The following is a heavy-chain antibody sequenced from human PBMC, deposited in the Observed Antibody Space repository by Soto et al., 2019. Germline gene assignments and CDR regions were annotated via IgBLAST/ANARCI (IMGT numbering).Heavy chain of an antibody. V-gene: IGHV1-18*01. J-gene: IGHJ4*02. D-gene: IGHD2-2*01. CDR1: GYNFATYG. CDR3: ARARPVPAAVSGLDF. Sequence: QVQLVQSPSEVKKPGASVKVSCKASGYNFATYGISWVRQAPGQGLEWLAWITAYNDNTNYAEKFHGRVTLTTETSTNTAYMELRSLRFADTAVYYCARARPVPAAVSGLDFWGQGTLVVVSS. CDR2: ITAYNDNT.